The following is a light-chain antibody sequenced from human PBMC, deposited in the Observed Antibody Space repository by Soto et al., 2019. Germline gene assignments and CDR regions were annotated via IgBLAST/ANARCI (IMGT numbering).Light chain of an antibody. Sequence: EIVRTQSPAALSLSPGERATLSCRASQSVSSSYLAWYQQKPGQAPRLLIYGASNRATGIPDRFSGSGSGTDFTLTISRLEPEDFAVYYCEQYGTSPWTFGQGTKVDIK. V-gene: IGKV3-20*01. CDR3: EQYGTSPWT. CDR1: QSVSSSY. J-gene: IGKJ1*01. CDR2: GAS.